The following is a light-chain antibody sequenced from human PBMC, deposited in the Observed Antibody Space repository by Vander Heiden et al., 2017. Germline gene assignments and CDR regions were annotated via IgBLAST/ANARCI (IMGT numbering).Light chain of an antibody. CDR1: DSNIGLNT. V-gene: IGLV1-44*01. CDR3: SAWDKWPHV. Sequence: QSVLTQPPSASGTPGQRVTISCSGSDSNIGLNTGNWYQQLPGTAPKLLINNNNQPPSGVPDRFSGSKSGTSASLAIIGLQSEDEADYYCSAWDKWPHVFGTGTKVTV. J-gene: IGLJ1*01. CDR2: NNN.